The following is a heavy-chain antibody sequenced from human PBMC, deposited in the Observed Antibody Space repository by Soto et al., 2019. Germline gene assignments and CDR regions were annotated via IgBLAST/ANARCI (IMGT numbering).Heavy chain of an antibody. CDR3: ARDNCSSTSCPYGMDV. CDR2: IIPIFGTA. V-gene: IGHV1-69*13. CDR1: GGTFSSYA. D-gene: IGHD2-2*01. J-gene: IGHJ6*02. Sequence: ASVKVSCKASGGTFSSYAISWVRQAPGQGLEWMGGIIPIFGTANYAQKFQGRVTITADESTSTAYMELSSLRSEDTAVYYCARDNCSSTSCPYGMDVWGQGTTVTVSS.